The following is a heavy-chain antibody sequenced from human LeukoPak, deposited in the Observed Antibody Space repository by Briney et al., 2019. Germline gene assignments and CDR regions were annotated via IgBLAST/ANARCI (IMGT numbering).Heavy chain of an antibody. CDR3: ATYREGELSPPLVY. J-gene: IGHJ4*02. D-gene: IGHD3-16*02. CDR2: ISGSGGST. V-gene: IGHV3-23*01. Sequence: GGSLRLSCAASGFTFSSYAMSWVRQAPGKGLEWVSAISGSGGSTYYADSVKGRFTISRDNSKNTLYLQMNSLRAEDTAVYYCATYREGELSPPLVYWGQGTLVTVSS. CDR1: GFTFSSYA.